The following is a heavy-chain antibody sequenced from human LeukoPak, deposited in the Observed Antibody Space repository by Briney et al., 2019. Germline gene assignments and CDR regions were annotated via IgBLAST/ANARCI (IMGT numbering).Heavy chain of an antibody. CDR2: ISYYGSNK. J-gene: IGHJ4*02. CDR3: PKDLGEYSSSWYARSDEFDY. V-gene: IGHV3-30*18. D-gene: IGHD6-13*01. Sequence: PGGSLRLFCGASGFTFSSYGVHWVREAPGKGLEWVADISYYGSNKYYAGSVQGRFTISRDNYKNALYLQMNSLRDEDTAVYYCPKDLGEYSSSWYARSDEFDYWGQGTLVTVSS. CDR1: GFTFSSYG.